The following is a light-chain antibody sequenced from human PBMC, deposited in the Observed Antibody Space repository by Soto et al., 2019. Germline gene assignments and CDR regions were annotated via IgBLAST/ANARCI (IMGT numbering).Light chain of an antibody. J-gene: IGLJ2*01. CDR3: GSWDSSLRVVL. V-gene: IGLV1-51*02. Sequence: QSVLTQPPSVSATPGQDIAISCSGSSSNIENNYVSWYQQLPGTAPKLLIFETDKRPSGIPDRFSGSKSRMSATLGITGLQTGDEADYYCGSWDSSLRVVLFGGGTKVTVL. CDR2: ETD. CDR1: SSNIENNY.